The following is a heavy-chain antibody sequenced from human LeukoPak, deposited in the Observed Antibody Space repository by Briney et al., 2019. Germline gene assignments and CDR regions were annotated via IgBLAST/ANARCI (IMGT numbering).Heavy chain of an antibody. J-gene: IGHJ4*02. CDR2: ISGSGGST. D-gene: IGHD3-16*02. Sequence: GGSLRLSCAASGFTFSSYAMSWVRQAPGKGLEWVSAISGSGGSTYYADSVKGRFTISRDNSKNTLYLQMNSLRAEDTALYYCAKDPWGRTGSETISAFGGVIVDYWGQGTLVTVSS. V-gene: IGHV3-23*01. CDR3: AKDPWGRTGSETISAFGGVIVDY. CDR1: GFTFSSYA.